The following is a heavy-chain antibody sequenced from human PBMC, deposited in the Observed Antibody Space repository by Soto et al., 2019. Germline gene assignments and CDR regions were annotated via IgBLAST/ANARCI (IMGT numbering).Heavy chain of an antibody. CDR2: IYYSGST. Sequence: QLQLQESGPGLVKPSETLSLTCTVSGGYISSSSYYWGWIRQPPGKGLEWIGSIYYSGSTYYNPSLKSRVTISKDTSKTHCSLKLSSVTAADTAVYYGARHNLQLLSLMDVWGQGTTVTVAS. CDR3: ARHNLQLLSLMDV. V-gene: IGHV4-39*01. J-gene: IGHJ6*02. CDR1: GGYISSSSYY. D-gene: IGHD2-2*01.